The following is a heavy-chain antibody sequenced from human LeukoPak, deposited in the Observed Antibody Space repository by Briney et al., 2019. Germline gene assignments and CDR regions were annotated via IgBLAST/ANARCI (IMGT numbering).Heavy chain of an antibody. D-gene: IGHD3-10*01. CDR2: INYRGST. CDR3: ARGRLFRGVPQVDY. CDR1: GGPFSGYY. J-gene: IGHJ4*02. Sequence: PSETLSLTCALYGGPFSGYYWSWIRQSPGKGLEWIGEINYRGSTYYNPSLKSRVTISVDKSKNQFSLKLSSVTAADTAVYYCARGRLFRGVPQVDYWGQGILVTVSS. V-gene: IGHV4-34*01.